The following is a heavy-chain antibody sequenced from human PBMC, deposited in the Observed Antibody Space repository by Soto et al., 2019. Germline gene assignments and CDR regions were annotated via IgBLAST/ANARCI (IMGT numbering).Heavy chain of an antibody. CDR3: AREGVAPYYYYGMDV. D-gene: IGHD5-12*01. J-gene: IGHJ6*02. Sequence: PSETLSLTCIVSGDYISSYYWSWIRQPPGKGLEWIAYIYYSGSTNYNPSLKSRVTISVDTSKNQFSLKLSSVTAADTAVYYCAREGVAPYYYYGMDVWGQGTPVTVSS. CDR2: IYYSGST. CDR1: GDYISSYY. V-gene: IGHV4-59*01.